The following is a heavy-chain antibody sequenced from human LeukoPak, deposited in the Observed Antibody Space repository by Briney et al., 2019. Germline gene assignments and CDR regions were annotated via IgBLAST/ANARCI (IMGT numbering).Heavy chain of an antibody. CDR1: GLHFSGTA. CDR2: ISHDGMNA. Sequence: GGSLRLSCAASGLHFSGTAMSWVRQAPGKGLEWVSAISHDGMNAYYADSVKGRFTISRDNSKKTVSLEMCSLTAADTGVYYCPKDGAQYSSGPECDPRGQGALVTVSP. J-gene: IGHJ5*02. V-gene: IGHV3-23*01. D-gene: IGHD6-19*01. CDR3: PKDGAQYSSGPECDP.